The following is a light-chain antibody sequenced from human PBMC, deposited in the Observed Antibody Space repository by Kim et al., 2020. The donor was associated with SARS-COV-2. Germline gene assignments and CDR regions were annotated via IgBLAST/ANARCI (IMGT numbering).Light chain of an antibody. CDR2: EVT. J-gene: IGLJ1*01. CDR3: ASHGGYDYV. V-gene: IGLV2-8*01. CDR1: RGDFGSYQY. Sequence: PGQSVAISCSGTRGDFGSYQYVSWYQPHPGKSPKLIIYEVTKRPSGVPDRFSGSMSGNTASLTVSGLQAEDEADYYCASHGGYDYVFGTGTKVTVL.